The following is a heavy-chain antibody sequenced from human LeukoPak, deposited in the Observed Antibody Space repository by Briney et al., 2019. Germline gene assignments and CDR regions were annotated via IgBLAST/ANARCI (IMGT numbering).Heavy chain of an antibody. CDR3: AREIWFGPSSGGYYMDF. V-gene: IGHV1-69*06. J-gene: IGHJ6*03. D-gene: IGHD3-10*01. Sequence: SVKVSCKASGGTFSSYAISWVRQAPGQGLEWMGGIIPIFGTANYAQKFQGRVTITADKSTSTAYMELSSLRSEDTAVYYCAREIWFGPSSGGYYMDFWGKGTTVTVSS. CDR1: GGTFSSYA. CDR2: IIPIFGTA.